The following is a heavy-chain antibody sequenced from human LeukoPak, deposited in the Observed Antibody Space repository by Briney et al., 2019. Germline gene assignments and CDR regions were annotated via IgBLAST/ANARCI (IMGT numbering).Heavy chain of an antibody. CDR3: ARVGGMATIIQIDY. CDR1: GFTFSSYS. CDR2: ISSSSSYI. J-gene: IGHJ4*02. V-gene: IGHV3-21*01. Sequence: PGGSLRLSCAASGFTFSSYSMNWVRQAQGRGLKGASSISSSSSYIYYADSVKGRSTISRDNAKNSLYLQMNSLRAEDTAVYYCARVGGMATIIQIDYWGQGTLVTVSS. D-gene: IGHD5-24*01.